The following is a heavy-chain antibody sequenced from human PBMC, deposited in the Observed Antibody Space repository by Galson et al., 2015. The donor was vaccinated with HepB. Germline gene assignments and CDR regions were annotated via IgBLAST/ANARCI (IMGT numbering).Heavy chain of an antibody. J-gene: IGHJ4*02. D-gene: IGHD2-15*01. V-gene: IGHV3-7*03. CDR2: IRPDGNDK. Sequence: SLRLSCAASGFTCTTYYMAWVRQAPGKGLEWVANIRPDGNDKNYVDSARGRFTIARDNARHSLYLQMDSLSAEDTAVYYCALAGPDAYDYKGYYYDYWGQGTLVTVSS. CDR3: ALAGPDAYDYKGYYYDY. CDR1: GFTCTTYY.